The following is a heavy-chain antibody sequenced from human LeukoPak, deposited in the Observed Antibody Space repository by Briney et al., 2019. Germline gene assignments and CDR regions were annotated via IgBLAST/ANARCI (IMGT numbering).Heavy chain of an antibody. CDR3: ARVTGDLRFDY. CDR1: GYTFTSYY. Sequence: ASVKVSCKASGYTFTSYYMHWGRQAPGQGLEWMGIINPSGGSTSYAQKFQGRVTMTRDTSTSTVYMELSSLRSEDTAVYYCARVTGDLRFDYWGQGTLVTVSS. V-gene: IGHV1-46*03. J-gene: IGHJ4*02. CDR2: INPSGGST. D-gene: IGHD7-27*01.